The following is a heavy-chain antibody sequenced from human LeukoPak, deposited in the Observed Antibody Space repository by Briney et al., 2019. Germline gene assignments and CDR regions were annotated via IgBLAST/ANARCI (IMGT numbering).Heavy chain of an antibody. CDR2: ISYDGSNK. D-gene: IGHD2-8*02. V-gene: IGHV3-30-3*01. CDR1: GFTFSGYP. CDR3: ARDIGPGYSSGFN. Sequence: GKSLRLSCAASGFTFSGYPIHWVRQAPGKGLEWVAVISYDGSNKYYADSVKGRFTISRDNSKNTLYLQMNSLRAEDTAVYYCARDIGPGYSSGFNWGQGTLVTVSS. J-gene: IGHJ4*02.